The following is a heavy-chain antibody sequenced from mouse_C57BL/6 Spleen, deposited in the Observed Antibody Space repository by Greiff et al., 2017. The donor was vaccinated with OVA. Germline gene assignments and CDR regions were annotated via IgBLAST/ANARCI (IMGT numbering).Heavy chain of an antibody. J-gene: IGHJ3*01. V-gene: IGHV2-2*01. CDR3: ARNYLVTTRLSWFAY. CDR2: IWSGGST. CDR1: GFSLTSYG. D-gene: IGHD2-2*01. Sequence: VKLVESGPGLVQPSQSLSITCTVSGFSLTSYGVHWVRQSPGKGLEWLGVIWSGGSTDYNAAFISRLSISKDNSKSQVFFKMNSLQADDTAIYYCARNYLVTTRLSWFAYWGQGTLVTVSA.